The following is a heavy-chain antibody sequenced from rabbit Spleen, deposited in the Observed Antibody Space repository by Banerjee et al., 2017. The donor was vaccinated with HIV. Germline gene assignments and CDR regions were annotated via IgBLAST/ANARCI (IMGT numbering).Heavy chain of an antibody. CDR1: GVSFNDNDV. CDR2: IDSGSSGFT. Sequence: QEQLEESGGGLVKPEGSLTLTCKASGVSFNDNDVMCWVRQAPGKGLEWIACIDSGSSGFTYFATWAIGRFTCSKPSSTTVTLQMTRLTAADTATYFCARDTSSSFSSYGMDLWGPGTLVTVS. D-gene: IGHD1-1*01. J-gene: IGHJ6*01. V-gene: IGHV1S45*01. CDR3: ARDTSSSFSSYGMDL.